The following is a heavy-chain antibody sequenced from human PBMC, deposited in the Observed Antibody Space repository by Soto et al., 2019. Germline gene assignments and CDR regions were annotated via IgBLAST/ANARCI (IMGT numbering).Heavy chain of an antibody. CDR2: VNPSGGST. V-gene: IGHV1-46*01. Sequence: ASVKVSCKASGYIFTAYSMHWVRQAPGQGLEWMGVVNPSGGSTNYTQKFQGRITMTRDTSTSTVYMDLSSLTSEDTAVYYCAREENCSDGICYSEYFQRWGQGTLVTVSS. D-gene: IGHD2-15*01. CDR1: GYIFTAYS. J-gene: IGHJ1*01. CDR3: AREENCSDGICYSEYFQR.